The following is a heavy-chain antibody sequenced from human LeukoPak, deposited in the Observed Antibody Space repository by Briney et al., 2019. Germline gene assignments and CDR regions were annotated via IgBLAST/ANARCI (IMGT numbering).Heavy chain of an antibody. D-gene: IGHD4-23*01. Sequence: ASVKASCKASGYTFTTYFMHWVRQAPGQGLEWMGIIHTSGGTTKYAQKFQDRVTMTRDTSTNTVYMELSSLKFDDTAVYYCAREGGDGGPFDYWGQGTLVTVSS. CDR3: AREGGDGGPFDY. J-gene: IGHJ4*02. CDR1: GYTFTTYF. CDR2: IHTSGGTT. V-gene: IGHV1-46*01.